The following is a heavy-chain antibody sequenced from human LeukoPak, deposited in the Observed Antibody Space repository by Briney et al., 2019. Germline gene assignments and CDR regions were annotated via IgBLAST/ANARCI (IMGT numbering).Heavy chain of an antibody. CDR1: GYTFTGYY. CDR2: INPSGGST. V-gene: IGHV1-46*01. D-gene: IGHD4/OR15-4a*01. J-gene: IGHJ4*02. Sequence: ASVKVSCKASGYTFTGYYMHWVRQAPGQGLEWMGIINPSGGSTSYAQKFQGRVTMTRDTSTSTVYMELSSLRSEDTAVYYYARADQHLLTTDYWGQGTLVTVSS. CDR3: ARADQHLLTTDY.